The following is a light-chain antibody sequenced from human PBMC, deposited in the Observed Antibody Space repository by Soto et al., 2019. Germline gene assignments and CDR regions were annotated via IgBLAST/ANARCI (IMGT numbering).Light chain of an antibody. CDR3: QHCGGSST. Sequence: EIVLTQSPGTLSLSRGERATLSCRASQSVSSGALAWYQQKPGQAPRLLIYGASTRATGISDRFSGSGSGTDFTLTINRLEPEDFAVYYCQHCGGSSTFGQGTKVEIK. CDR2: GAS. CDR1: QSVSSGA. J-gene: IGKJ1*01. V-gene: IGKV3-20*01.